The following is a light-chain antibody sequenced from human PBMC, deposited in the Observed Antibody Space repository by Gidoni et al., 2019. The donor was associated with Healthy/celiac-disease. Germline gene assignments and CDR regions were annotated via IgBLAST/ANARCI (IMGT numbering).Light chain of an antibody. Sequence: SYELTQPPSVSVSPGQTARITCSGDALQKQYAYWYQRKPGQAPVLVIYKDSERPSGIPERFSGSSSGTTVTLTISGVQAEDEADYYCQSADSSGTRVFGGGTKLTVL. CDR1: ALQKQY. CDR3: QSADSSGTRV. CDR2: KDS. J-gene: IGLJ3*02. V-gene: IGLV3-25*03.